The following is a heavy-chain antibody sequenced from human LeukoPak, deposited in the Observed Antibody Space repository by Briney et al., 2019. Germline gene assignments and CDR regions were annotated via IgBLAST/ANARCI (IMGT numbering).Heavy chain of an antibody. CDR1: GGSISTYY. J-gene: IGHJ4*02. CDR2: IYYTGIT. CDR3: ARHDVWSWYYFDH. Sequence: SETLSLTCTVSGGSISTYYWSWIRQPPGKGLEWIGYIYYTGITNYNPSLKSRVNISVDTSKSQFSLKLSSVTAADTAVYYCARHDVWSWYYFDHWGQGTLVTVSS. D-gene: IGHD6-13*01. V-gene: IGHV4-59*08.